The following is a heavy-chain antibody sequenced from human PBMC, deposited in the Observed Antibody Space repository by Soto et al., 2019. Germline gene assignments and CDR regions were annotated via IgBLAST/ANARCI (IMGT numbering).Heavy chain of an antibody. D-gene: IGHD3-3*01. CDR1: GYTMSTYA. Sequence: EVQLLESGGGLVQPGGSLRLSCEASGYTMSTYAMSWVRQAPGKGMEWVSAISGSGGSTYYADSVKGRFTISRDNSKNTLYLQMSSLRAEDTAVYYCTKDVQSRITSFGVIITPFDYWGQGTLVTVSS. CDR3: TKDVQSRITSFGVIITPFDY. CDR2: ISGSGGST. V-gene: IGHV3-23*01. J-gene: IGHJ4*02.